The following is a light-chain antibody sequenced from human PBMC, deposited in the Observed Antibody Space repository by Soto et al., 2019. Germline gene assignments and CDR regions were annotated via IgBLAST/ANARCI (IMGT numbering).Light chain of an antibody. CDR1: SSDVGGFNY. J-gene: IGLJ2*01. CDR3: SSYTTRGTVV. Sequence: QSALTQPASVSGSPGQSITISCTGTSSDVGGFNYVCWYQQHPGKAPKLIIYDVTNRPSEVSNRFSGSKSGNTASLSISGLQAEDEADYYCSSYTTRGTVVFGGGTKLTVL. V-gene: IGLV2-14*01. CDR2: DVT.